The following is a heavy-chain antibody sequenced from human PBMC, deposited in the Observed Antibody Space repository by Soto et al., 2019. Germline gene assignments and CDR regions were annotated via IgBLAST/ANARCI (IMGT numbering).Heavy chain of an antibody. CDR2: IWYDGSNK. V-gene: IGHV3-33*01. J-gene: IGHJ4*02. D-gene: IGHD5-12*01. Sequence: PGGSLRLSCAASGFNVRTFVMDWTRQAPGKGREWVAIIWYDGSNKYYADSVKGRFTISRDNSKNTLYLQIDSLRAEDTAMYYCARLYTWIMDYWGQGIMVTVSS. CDR3: ARLYTWIMDY. CDR1: GFNVRTFV.